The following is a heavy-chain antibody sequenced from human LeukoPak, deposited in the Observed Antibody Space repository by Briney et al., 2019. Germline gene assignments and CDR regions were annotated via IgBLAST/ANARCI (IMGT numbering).Heavy chain of an antibody. D-gene: IGHD2-8*02. J-gene: IGHJ4*02. CDR3: AKELVGFDY. CDR1: GFTFSSYA. Sequence: GRSLRLSCAASGFTFSSYAMHWVRQAPGKGLEWVAVISYVGSNKYYADSVKGRFTISRDNSKNTLYLQMNSLRAEDTAVYYCAKELVGFDYWGQGTLVTVSS. V-gene: IGHV3-30-3*01. CDR2: ISYVGSNK.